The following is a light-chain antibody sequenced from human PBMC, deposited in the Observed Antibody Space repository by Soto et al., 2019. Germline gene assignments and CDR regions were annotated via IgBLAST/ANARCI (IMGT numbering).Light chain of an antibody. V-gene: IGKV1-5*03. CDR2: KAS. CDR3: QQYTSYPLT. J-gene: IGKJ4*01. CDR1: QSISSW. Sequence: DIQMTQSPSTLSASVGDRVTITCRASQSISSWLAWYQQKPGKAPKLLIYKASSLESGVPSRFSGSASGTEFPLTISSLQPDDFGTYYCQQYTSYPLTFGGGTKVEIK.